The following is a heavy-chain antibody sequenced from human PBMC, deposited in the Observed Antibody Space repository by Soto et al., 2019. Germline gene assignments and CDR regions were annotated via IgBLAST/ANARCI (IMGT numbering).Heavy chain of an antibody. J-gene: IGHJ6*02. V-gene: IGHV1-18*01. CDR1: GYTFTSYV. CDR2: ISAYNGNT. Sequence: QVQLVQSGAEVKKPGASVKVSCKASGYTFTSYVISWVRQAPGQGLEWMGWISAYNGNTNYAPKLQGRVPMTTATSTITAYMELRSMVSDDTAVSYCARVGVGSIAVAVAPGDSYYYGMAVWGQGTTVTVSS. CDR3: ARVGVGSIAVAVAPGDSYYYGMAV. D-gene: IGHD6-19*01.